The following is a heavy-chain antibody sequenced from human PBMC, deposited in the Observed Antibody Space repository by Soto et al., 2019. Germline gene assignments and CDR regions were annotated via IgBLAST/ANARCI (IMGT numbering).Heavy chain of an antibody. V-gene: IGHV1-2*02. CDR3: AKEPATAKPEGVDF. D-gene: IGHD1-1*01. Sequence: ASVKVSCKASGYTFSDYYIHWVRQAPGQGLEWMGWINPNSGGTKYAPKFQGGVTMTRDTSITTAYMELSRLRSGDTAVYYCAKEPATAKPEGVDFWGQGTPVTVSS. CDR1: GYTFSDYY. J-gene: IGHJ4*02. CDR2: INPNSGGT.